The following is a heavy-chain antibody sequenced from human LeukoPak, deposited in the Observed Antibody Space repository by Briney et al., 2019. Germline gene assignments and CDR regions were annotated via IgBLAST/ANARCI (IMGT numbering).Heavy chain of an antibody. CDR1: GFTFSGYS. CDR2: IYPNGGST. V-gene: IGHV3-23*01. Sequence: GGSLRLSCAASGFTFSGYSMHWVRQAPGKGLEWVSAIYPNGGSTYYADFVKGRFTISRDNSKNTLYLQMNSLRAEDTAVYYCAPLGYCSDTSCSGTDYWGQGTLVTVSS. J-gene: IGHJ4*02. CDR3: APLGYCSDTSCSGTDY. D-gene: IGHD2-2*01.